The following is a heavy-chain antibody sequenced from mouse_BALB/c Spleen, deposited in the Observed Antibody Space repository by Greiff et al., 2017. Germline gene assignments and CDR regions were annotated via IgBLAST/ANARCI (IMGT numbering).Heavy chain of an antibody. J-gene: IGHJ3*01. V-gene: IGHV5-4*02. Sequence: DVKLVESGGGLVKPGGSLKLSCAASGFTFSDYYMYWVRQTPEKRLEWVATISDGGSYTYYPDSVKGRFTISRDNAKNNLYLQMSSLKSEDTAMYYCARHYYDSPGFAYWGQGTLVTVSA. CDR2: ISDGGSYT. CDR1: GFTFSDYY. D-gene: IGHD2-4*01. CDR3: ARHYYDSPGFAY.